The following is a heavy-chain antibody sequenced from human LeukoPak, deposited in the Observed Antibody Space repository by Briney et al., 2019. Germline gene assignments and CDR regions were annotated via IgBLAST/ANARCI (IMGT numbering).Heavy chain of an antibody. V-gene: IGHV4-61*02. D-gene: IGHD2/OR15-2a*01. Sequence: TLSLTCAVSGGSISSGSYYWSWIRQPAGKGLEWIGRIYTGGSTDYNPSLKSRVTISVDTSMNHFSLHLSSVTAADTAVYYCARDAGFYAGIDPWGQGTLVTVSS. CDR1: GGSISSGSYY. CDR2: IYTGGST. J-gene: IGHJ5*02. CDR3: ARDAGFYAGIDP.